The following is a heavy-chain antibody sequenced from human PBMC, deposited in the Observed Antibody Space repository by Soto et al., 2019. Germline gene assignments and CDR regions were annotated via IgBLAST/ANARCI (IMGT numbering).Heavy chain of an antibody. J-gene: IGHJ5*02. CDR2: VSQSGAAAYMSEGETT. V-gene: IGHV4-59*01. Sequence: SETPSLTRTVSWVSLENFFRGWVRQTPGEGLEWVWYVSQSGAAAYMSEGETTSYNPSLESRATISLDLPKNQFSLKLTSVTAADTAVYYCARDRGGITVSSKPLGEWFDPWGQGTLVTVSS. CDR3: ARDRGGITVSSKPLGEWFDP. D-gene: IGHD3-16*01. CDR1: WVSLENFF.